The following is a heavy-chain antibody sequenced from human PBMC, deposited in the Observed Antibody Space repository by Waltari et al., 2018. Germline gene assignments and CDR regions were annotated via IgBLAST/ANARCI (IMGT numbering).Heavy chain of an antibody. CDR3: TRDISGRTAFDI. J-gene: IGHJ3*02. Sequence: QVQLVESGGGVVQLGKSLKLSCVASGLSFRSYGMHWVRQAPGKGLEWVAVVWYDGSNQYYADSVKGRFTISRDNSKNTLYLQVNSLRAEDTAVYYCTRDISGRTAFDIWGQGTMVTVSS. CDR1: GLSFRSYG. D-gene: IGHD3-10*01. CDR2: VWYDGSNQ. V-gene: IGHV3-33*01.